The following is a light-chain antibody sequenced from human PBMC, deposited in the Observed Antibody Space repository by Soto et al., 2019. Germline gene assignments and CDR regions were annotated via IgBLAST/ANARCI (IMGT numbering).Light chain of an antibody. CDR2: DVS. CDR1: SSDVGGYNY. Sequence: QSVLTQPASVSGSPGQSITISCTGTSSDVGGYNYVSWYQQHPGKAPKLMIYDVSSRPSGVSNRFSGSKSGNTASLTISGLQAEDVAEYYGSSYTNRSTLLFVFGTGTKVTVL. CDR3: SSYTNRSTLLFV. J-gene: IGLJ1*01. V-gene: IGLV2-14*01.